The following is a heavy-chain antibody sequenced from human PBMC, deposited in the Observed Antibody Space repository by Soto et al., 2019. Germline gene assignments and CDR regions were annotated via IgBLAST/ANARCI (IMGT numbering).Heavy chain of an antibody. Sequence: GESLKISCKVSGYTLTELSMHWVRQAPGKGLEWMGGFDPEDGETIYAQKFQGRVTMTEDTSTDTAYMELSSLRSEDTAVYYCATDLRSYYAFDIWGQGTMVTVSS. D-gene: IGHD1-26*01. CDR2: FDPEDGET. CDR1: GYTLTELS. J-gene: IGHJ3*02. V-gene: IGHV1-24*01. CDR3: ATDLRSYYAFDI.